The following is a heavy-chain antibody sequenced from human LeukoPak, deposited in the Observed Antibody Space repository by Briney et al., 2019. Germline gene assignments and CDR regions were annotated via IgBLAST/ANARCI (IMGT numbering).Heavy chain of an antibody. D-gene: IGHD6-13*01. Sequence: SSETLSLTCTVSGASIRSYYWSWIRQPPGKGLEWIGYIYYSGSTNYNPSLKSRVTISVDTSKNQFSLKLSSVTAADTAVYYCARAYSSSWYLYDYWGQGTLVTVSS. V-gene: IGHV4-59*08. CDR3: ARAYSSSWYLYDY. CDR1: GASIRSYY. J-gene: IGHJ4*02. CDR2: IYYSGST.